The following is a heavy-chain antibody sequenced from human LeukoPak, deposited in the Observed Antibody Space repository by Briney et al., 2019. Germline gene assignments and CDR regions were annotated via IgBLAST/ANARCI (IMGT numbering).Heavy chain of an antibody. CDR2: IYHSGST. CDR3: ASPWFGGEGFDP. CDR1: GYSISSGYY. V-gene: IGHV4-38-2*02. Sequence: SETLSLTCTVSGYSISSGYYWGWIRQPPGKGLEWIGSIYHSGSTYYNPSLKSRVTISVDTSKNQFSLKLSSVTAADTAVYYCASPWFGGEGFDPWGQGTLVTVSS. J-gene: IGHJ5*02. D-gene: IGHD3-10*01.